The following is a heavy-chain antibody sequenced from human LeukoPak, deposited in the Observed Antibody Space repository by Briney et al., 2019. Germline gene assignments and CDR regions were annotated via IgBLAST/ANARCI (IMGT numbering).Heavy chain of an antibody. J-gene: IGHJ6*03. CDR2: ISTSSVYK. CDR3: AASGYDYDYYYYMDV. Sequence: PGGSLRLSCEASGLIFSVYSMSWVRQAPGKGLEWVSTISTSSVYKYYADSVKGRFTISRDNAKNSLFLQMNSLRAEDTAVYYCAASGYDYDYYYYMDVWGKGTTVTISS. D-gene: IGHD5-12*01. V-gene: IGHV3-21*01. CDR1: GLIFSVYS.